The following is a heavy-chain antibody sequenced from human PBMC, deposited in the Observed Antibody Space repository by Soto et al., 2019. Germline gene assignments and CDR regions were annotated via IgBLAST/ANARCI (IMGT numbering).Heavy chain of an antibody. CDR2: IDPSDSYT. CDR1: GYSFTSYW. D-gene: IGHD3-22*01. CDR3: AGNHYYDSSGSPTYNAYGMDV. Sequence: PGESLKISCKGSGYSFTSYWISWVRQMPGKGLEWMGRIDPSDSYTNYSPSFQGHVTISADKSISTAYLQWSSLKASDTAMYYCAGNHYYDSSGSPTYNAYGMDVWGQGTTVTVSS. V-gene: IGHV5-10-1*01. J-gene: IGHJ6*02.